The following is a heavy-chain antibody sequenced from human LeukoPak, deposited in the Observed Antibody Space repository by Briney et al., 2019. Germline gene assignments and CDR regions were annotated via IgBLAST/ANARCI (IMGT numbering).Heavy chain of an antibody. Sequence: ASVKVSCKASGYTFTSYYIHWVRQAPGQGLYWMGWINPYSGVTKYAQKFQGRVTMTRDTSISTAYMDLSRLTFDDTALYCCAKLGEVDPWGQGTLDTVSS. J-gene: IGHJ5*02. CDR1: GYTFTSYY. CDR3: AKLGEVDP. CDR2: INPYSGVT. D-gene: IGHD3-16*01. V-gene: IGHV1-2*02.